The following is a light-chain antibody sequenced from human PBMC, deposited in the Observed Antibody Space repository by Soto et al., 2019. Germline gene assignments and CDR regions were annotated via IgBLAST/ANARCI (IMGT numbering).Light chain of an antibody. V-gene: IGLV2-23*01. CDR1: FSDVGSYNL. J-gene: IGLJ2*01. CDR2: EDT. CDR3: CSYAGSSTVV. Sequence: QSALTQPASVSGSPGQSITISCPGTFSDVGSYNLVSWYQQHPGKAPKLMIYEDTKRPSGVSNRFSGSKSGYTASLTISGLQAEDEADYYCCSYAGSSTVVFGGGTKLTVL.